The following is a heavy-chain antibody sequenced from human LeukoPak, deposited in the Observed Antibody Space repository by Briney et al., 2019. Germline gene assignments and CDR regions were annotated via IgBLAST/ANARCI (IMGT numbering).Heavy chain of an antibody. D-gene: IGHD2-2*01. V-gene: IGHV4-4*07. J-gene: IGHJ4*02. CDR3: ARGSRKWPLPSGY. CDR1: GGSISSYY. CDR2: IYSSGST. Sequence: SETLSLTCTVSGGSISSYYLTWIRQPAGKGLEWIGRIYSSGSTAYNPSLKSRVTMSVDTSKEQFSLKLRSVTAADTAVYYCARGSRKWPLPSGYWGQGTLVTVSS.